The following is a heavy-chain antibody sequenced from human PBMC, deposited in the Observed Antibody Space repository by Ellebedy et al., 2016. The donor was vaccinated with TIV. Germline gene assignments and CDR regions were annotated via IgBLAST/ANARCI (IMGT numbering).Heavy chain of an antibody. J-gene: IGHJ4*02. CDR2: INPTSGSS. CDR1: GYTFTSYF. V-gene: IGHV1-46*01. Sequence: ASVKVSCKASGYTFTSYFLYWVRQAPGQGLEWMGIINPTSGSSNYAQKFQARVTMTRDTSTSTVYMDLSSLRSEDTAVYYCARGDNYYYDSSGYYYSYWGQGTLVTVSS. CDR3: ARGDNYYYDSSGYYYSY. D-gene: IGHD3-22*01.